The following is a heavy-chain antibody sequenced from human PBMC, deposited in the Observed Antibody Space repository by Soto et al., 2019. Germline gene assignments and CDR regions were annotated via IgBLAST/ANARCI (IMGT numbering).Heavy chain of an antibody. CDR3: ARDRSCSSTSCYPSVNWFDP. CDR2: INPSGGST. J-gene: IGHJ5*02. Sequence: GASVKVSCKASGYTFTSYYMHWVRQAPGQGLEWMGIINPSGGSTSYAQKFQGRVTMTRDTSTSTVYMELSSLRSEDTAVYYCARDRSCSSTSCYPSVNWFDPWGQGTLVTVSS. D-gene: IGHD2-2*01. CDR1: GYTFTSYY. V-gene: IGHV1-46*01.